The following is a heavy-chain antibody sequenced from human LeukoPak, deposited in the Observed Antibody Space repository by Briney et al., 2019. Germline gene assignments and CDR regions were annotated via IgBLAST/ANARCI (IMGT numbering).Heavy chain of an antibody. CDR2: IYHSGST. J-gene: IGHJ3*02. D-gene: IGHD5-12*01. CDR1: GYSISSGYY. CDR3: ARTVDTVATADAFDI. V-gene: IGHV4-38-2*01. Sequence: PSETLSLTCAVSGYSISSGYYCGRIRQPPGKGLEWIGTIYHSGSTYYNPSLKSRVTISIDTSKNQFSLKLSSVTAADTAVYYCARTVDTVATADAFDIWGQGTMVTVSS.